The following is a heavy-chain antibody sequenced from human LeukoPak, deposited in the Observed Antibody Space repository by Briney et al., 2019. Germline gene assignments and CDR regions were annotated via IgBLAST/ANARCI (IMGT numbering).Heavy chain of an antibody. CDR3: ARGRVVLGELSTRNDY. J-gene: IGHJ4*02. CDR2: IYYRGST. CDR1: GGSVSSSSYY. V-gene: IGHV4-39*07. Sequence: SETLSLTCIVSGGSVSSSSYYWDWIRQPPGKGLEWIGNIYYRGSTYYNPSLKSRVTISVDTSKNQFSLKLSSVTAADTAVYYCARGRVVLGELSTRNDYWGQGTLVTVSS. D-gene: IGHD3-16*02.